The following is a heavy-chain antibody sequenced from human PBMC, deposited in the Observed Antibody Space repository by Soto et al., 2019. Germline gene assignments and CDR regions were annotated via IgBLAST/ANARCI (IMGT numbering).Heavy chain of an antibody. V-gene: IGHV3-23*01. CDR2: IGSSGST. D-gene: IGHD3-3*01. CDR3: AKGFRSLEWYSLAPFDY. Sequence: QSGGSLRLSCVASGFTFDTYALNWVRQAPGKGLEWVSAIGSSGSTYYADSVKGRFTISRDTPKKTLYLQMNSLRVEDTAKYYCAKGFRSLEWYSLAPFDYWGQGALVTVSS. J-gene: IGHJ4*02. CDR1: GFTFDTYA.